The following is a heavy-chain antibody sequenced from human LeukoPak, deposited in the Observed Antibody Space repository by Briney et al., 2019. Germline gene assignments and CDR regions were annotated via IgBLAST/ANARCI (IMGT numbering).Heavy chain of an antibody. D-gene: IGHD4-17*01. V-gene: IGHV1-18*01. CDR2: ISAYNGNT. Sequence: ASVKVSCKASGYTFTSYGISWVRQAPGQGLEWMGWISAYNGNTNYAQKFQGRVTMTRNTSISTAYMELSSLRSEDTAVYYCARADYGDLIDYWGQGTLVTVSS. CDR1: GYTFTSYG. CDR3: ARADYGDLIDY. J-gene: IGHJ4*02.